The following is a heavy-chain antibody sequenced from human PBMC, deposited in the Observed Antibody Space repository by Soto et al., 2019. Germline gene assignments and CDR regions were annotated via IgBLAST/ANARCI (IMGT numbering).Heavy chain of an antibody. CDR2: IYYSGST. V-gene: IGHV4-30-4*01. CDR1: GGSISSGDYY. Sequence: SETLSLTCTVSGGSISSGDYYWSWIRQPPGKGLEWIGYIYYSGSTYYNPSLKSRVTISVDTSKNQLSLKLSSVTAADTAVYYCARLLWFGELLSTYYFDYWGQGTLVTVSS. D-gene: IGHD3-10*01. CDR3: ARLLWFGELLSTYYFDY. J-gene: IGHJ4*02.